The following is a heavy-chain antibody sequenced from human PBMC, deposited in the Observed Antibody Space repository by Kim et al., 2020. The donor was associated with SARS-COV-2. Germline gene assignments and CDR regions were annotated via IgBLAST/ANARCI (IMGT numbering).Heavy chain of an antibody. CDR2: ISYDGSNK. CDR1: GFTFSSYG. V-gene: IGHV3-30*18. D-gene: IGHD2-2*01. J-gene: IGHJ3*02. Sequence: GGSLRLSCAASGFTFSSYGMHWVRQAPGKGLEWVAVISYDGSNKYYADSVKGRFTISRDNSKNTLYLQMNSLRAEDTAVYYCAKETDIVVVPDGAFDIWG. CDR3: AKETDIVVVPDGAFDI.